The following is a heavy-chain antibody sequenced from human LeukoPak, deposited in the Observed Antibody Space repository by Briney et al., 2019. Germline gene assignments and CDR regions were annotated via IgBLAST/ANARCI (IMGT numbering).Heavy chain of an antibody. CDR2: VYTSGSS. V-gene: IGHV4-4*09. Sequence: PSEALSLTCTVSGASISSFYWSWIRQPPGKGLEWIGYVYTSGSSNYSPSLLSRVTISVDTSKNQFSLKLSSVTAAETAVYYCARLIAVVGIRAFDIWGQGTMVTVSS. CDR1: GASISSFY. CDR3: ARLIAVVGIRAFDI. D-gene: IGHD6-19*01. J-gene: IGHJ3*02.